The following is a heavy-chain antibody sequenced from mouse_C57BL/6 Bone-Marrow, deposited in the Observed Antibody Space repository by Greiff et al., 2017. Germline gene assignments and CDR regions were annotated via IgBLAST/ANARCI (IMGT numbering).Heavy chain of an antibody. V-gene: IGHV1-64*01. CDR3: ARPPFYGSRYYAMDY. D-gene: IGHD1-1*01. CDR2: IHPNSGST. Sequence: VQLQQPGAELVKPGASVKLSCKASGYTFTSYWMHWVKQRPGQGLEWIGMIHPNSGSTNYNEKFKSKATLTVDTSSSTAYMQLSSLTSEDSAVYYCARPPFYGSRYYAMDYWGQGTSVTVSS. CDR1: GYTFTSYW. J-gene: IGHJ4*01.